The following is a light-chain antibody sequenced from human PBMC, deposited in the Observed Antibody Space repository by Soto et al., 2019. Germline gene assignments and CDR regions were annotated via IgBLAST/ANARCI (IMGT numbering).Light chain of an antibody. CDR1: QSVSSSF. CDR3: QQYGSSRLT. CDR2: GAS. J-gene: IGKJ4*01. Sequence: EIVLTRSPGTLSLSPVEGATLSFRASQSVSSSFLTWYQLKPGQAPRLLIYGASSRATGIPDRFSGSGSGTDFTLTISRLEPEDFAVYYCQQYGSSRLTCGGGTKV. V-gene: IGKV3-20*01.